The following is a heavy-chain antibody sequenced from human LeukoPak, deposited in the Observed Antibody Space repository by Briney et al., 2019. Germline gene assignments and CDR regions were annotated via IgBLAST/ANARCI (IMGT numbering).Heavy chain of an antibody. Sequence: SVKVSCKASGGTFSSYAISWVRQAPGQGLEWMGRIIPIFGTANYAQKFQGRVTITTDESTGTAYMELSSLRSEDTAVYYCARDAVYGEAGYYYMDVWGKGTTVTVSS. CDR1: GGTFSSYA. CDR2: IIPIFGTA. V-gene: IGHV1-69*05. D-gene: IGHD4/OR15-4a*01. J-gene: IGHJ6*03. CDR3: ARDAVYGEAGYYYMDV.